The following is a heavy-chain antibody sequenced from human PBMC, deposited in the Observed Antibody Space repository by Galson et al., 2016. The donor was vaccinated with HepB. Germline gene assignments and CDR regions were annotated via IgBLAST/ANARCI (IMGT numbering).Heavy chain of an antibody. Sequence: SETLSLTCTVSGDSITINPYSWGWIRQPPGKGLEWIGIVYYSGTTYYNPFLKSRVAMSVDTSKNQFSLKLTSVTAADSAVYYCAKVYNSGSFYISYVDFWGRGALVTVSS. J-gene: IGHJ2*01. CDR1: GDSITINPYS. CDR3: AKVYNSGSFYISYVDF. V-gene: IGHV4-39*01. CDR2: VYYSGTT. D-gene: IGHD3-10*01.